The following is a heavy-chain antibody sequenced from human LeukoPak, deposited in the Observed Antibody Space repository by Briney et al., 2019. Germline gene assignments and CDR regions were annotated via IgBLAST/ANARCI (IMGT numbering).Heavy chain of an antibody. CDR2: INPNSGGT. J-gene: IGHJ4*02. D-gene: IGHD5-12*01. CDR1: GYTFTGYY. V-gene: IGHV1-2*04. CDR3: ARERSVRGGYNYFDY. Sequence: ASVTVSCKASGYTFTGYYMHWVRQAPGQGLEWMGWINPNSGGTNYAQKFQGWATMTRDTSISTAYMELSRLRSDDTAVYYCARERSVRGGYNYFDYWGQGTLVTVSS.